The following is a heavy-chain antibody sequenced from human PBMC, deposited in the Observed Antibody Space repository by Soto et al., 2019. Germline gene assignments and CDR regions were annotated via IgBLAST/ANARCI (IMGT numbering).Heavy chain of an antibody. CDR1: GFTFSDHY. Sequence: EVQLVESGGGLVQPGGSLRLSCAASGFTFSDHYMDWVRQASGKGLEWVGRIRNKANSYTAEYAASVKGRFTISRDDSNNSLYLQMNSLKIEDTALYYCVRAGTGYQLDYWGQGTLVTVSS. V-gene: IGHV3-72*01. CDR3: VRAGTGYQLDY. CDR2: IRNKANSYTA. J-gene: IGHJ4*02. D-gene: IGHD3-9*01.